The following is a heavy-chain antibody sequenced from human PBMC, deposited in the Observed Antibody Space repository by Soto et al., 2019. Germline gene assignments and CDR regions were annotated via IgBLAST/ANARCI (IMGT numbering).Heavy chain of an antibody. CDR3: ARNRARNWFDP. Sequence: IVSGGSISSSSYYWGWIRQPPGKGLEWIGSIYYSGSTYYNPSLKSRVTISVDTSKNQFSLKLSSVTAADTAVFYCARNRARNWFDPWCQGTLVTVSS. J-gene: IGHJ5*02. D-gene: IGHD6-6*01. CDR1: GGSISSSSYY. CDR2: IYYSGST. V-gene: IGHV4-39*01.